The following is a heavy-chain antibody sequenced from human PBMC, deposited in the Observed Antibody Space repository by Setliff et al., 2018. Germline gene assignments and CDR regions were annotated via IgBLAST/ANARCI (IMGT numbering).Heavy chain of an antibody. CDR2: IYTDGST. J-gene: IGHJ4*02. D-gene: IGHD3-9*01. V-gene: IGHV4-61*02. CDR1: GDSISRAMYY. Sequence: SETLSLTCTVSGDSISRAMYYWSWLRQSAGKGLECIGRIYTDGSTKYNPSLNSRVTLTRDTSTDTAYMEVNSLKSEDTAVYFCASDLMGFWGQGTLVTVSS. CDR3: ASDLMGF.